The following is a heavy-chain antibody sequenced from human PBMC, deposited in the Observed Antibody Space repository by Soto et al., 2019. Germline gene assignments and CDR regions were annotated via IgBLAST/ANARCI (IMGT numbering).Heavy chain of an antibody. CDR2: ISAYNGNT. CDR3: ARGGDILTAYYKSPYFDY. D-gene: IGHD3-9*01. V-gene: IGHV1-18*01. J-gene: IGHJ4*02. CDR1: GYTFTNYG. Sequence: ASVKVSCKASGYTFTNYGISWVRQAPGQGLEWMGWISAYNGNTKYAQKLQGRVTMTTDTSTRTAYMELRSLRSDDTAVYYCARGGDILTAYYKSPYFDYWGQGTLVTVSS.